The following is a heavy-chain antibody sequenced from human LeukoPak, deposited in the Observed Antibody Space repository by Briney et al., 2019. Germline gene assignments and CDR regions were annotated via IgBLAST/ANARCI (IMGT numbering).Heavy chain of an antibody. V-gene: IGHV4-4*07. D-gene: IGHD2-8*01. Sequence: SETLSLTCTVSGGSISSYYWSWIRQPAGKGLEWIGRIYTSGSTNYNPSLKSRVTMSVDTSKNQFSLKLSSVTAADTAVYYCASFDRAVLSLDYWGQGTLVTVSS. J-gene: IGHJ4*02. CDR2: IYTSGST. CDR1: GGSISSYY. CDR3: ASFDRAVLSLDY.